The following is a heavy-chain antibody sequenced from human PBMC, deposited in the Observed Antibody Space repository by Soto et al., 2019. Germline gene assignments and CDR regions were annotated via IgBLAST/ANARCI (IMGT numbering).Heavy chain of an antibody. CDR2: IVVGSGNT. D-gene: IGHD1-20*01. J-gene: IGHJ3*01. Sequence: QMQLVQSGPEVKKPGTSVKVSCKASGFTFTSSAVQWVRQARGQRLEWIGWIVVGSGNTNYAQKFQESVIITRDMSRSTAFMLLSSRSAEYTAGYYWAGVVTGTGGRGGFAFWGQGTMVTVSS. V-gene: IGHV1-58*01. CDR3: AGVVTGTGGRGGFAF. CDR1: GFTFTSSA.